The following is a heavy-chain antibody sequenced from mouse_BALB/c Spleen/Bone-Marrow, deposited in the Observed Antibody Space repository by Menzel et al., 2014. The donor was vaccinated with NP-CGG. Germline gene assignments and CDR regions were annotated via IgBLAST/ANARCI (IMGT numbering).Heavy chain of an antibody. V-gene: IGHV4-1*02. Sequence: EVKLVESGGGLVQPGRSLKLSCAASGFDFSGFWMGRVRQAPGKGLEWIGEINPDSSTINYTPSLKDRFIISRDNAKNTLYLQMSKVRSEDTALYYCARLGYYGGFAYWGQGTLVTVSA. CDR2: INPDSSTI. D-gene: IGHD2-3*01. J-gene: IGHJ3*01. CDR1: GFDFSGFW. CDR3: ARLGYYGGFAY.